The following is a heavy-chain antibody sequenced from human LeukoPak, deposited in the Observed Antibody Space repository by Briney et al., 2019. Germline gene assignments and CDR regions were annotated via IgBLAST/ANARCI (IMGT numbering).Heavy chain of an antibody. J-gene: IGHJ4*02. Sequence: ASVKVSCKASGYTFTSYYIHWVRQAPGQGLEWMGIINPSGGSTSYAQKCQGRVTMTRDTSTSTVYMELRSLRSEDTAVYYCARDADDSSGYSNFDYWGQGTLVTVSS. D-gene: IGHD3-22*01. CDR2: INPSGGST. CDR3: ARDADDSSGYSNFDY. CDR1: GYTFTSYY. V-gene: IGHV1-46*01.